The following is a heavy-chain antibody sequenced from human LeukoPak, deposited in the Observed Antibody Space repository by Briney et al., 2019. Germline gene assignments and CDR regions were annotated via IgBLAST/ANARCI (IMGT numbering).Heavy chain of an antibody. CDR1: GFTFCSYA. CDR3: ANDRAGTIADYFDY. CDR2: ISGSGGST. D-gene: IGHD1-7*01. J-gene: IGHJ4*02. Sequence: GGSLRLSCADCGFTFCSYAMSWVRQAPGKGLEWVSSISGSGGSTYYADSVKGRFTISRDNSKNTLYLQMNSLRGEDTAVYYCANDRAGTIADYFDYWGQGTLVTVSS. V-gene: IGHV3-23*01.